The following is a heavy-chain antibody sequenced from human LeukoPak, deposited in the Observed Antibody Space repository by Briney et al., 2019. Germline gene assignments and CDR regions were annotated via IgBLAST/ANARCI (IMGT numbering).Heavy chain of an antibody. Sequence: ASVKVSCKASGYTFTSYYMHWVRQAPGQGLAWMGIINPSGGSTSYAQKFQGRVTMARDTSTSRVYMELSSLRAEDTAVYYCARRRVAVAGQDYYYYGMDVWGQGTTVTVSS. V-gene: IGHV1-46*01. CDR2: INPSGGST. CDR3: ARRRVAVAGQDYYYYGMDV. J-gene: IGHJ6*02. D-gene: IGHD6-19*01. CDR1: GYTFTSYY.